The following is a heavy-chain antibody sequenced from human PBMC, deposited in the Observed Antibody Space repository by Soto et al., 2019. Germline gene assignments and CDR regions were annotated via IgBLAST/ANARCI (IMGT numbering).Heavy chain of an antibody. CDR3: AKAPIYYYDSSGYPFDY. J-gene: IGHJ4*02. D-gene: IGHD3-22*01. CDR1: GFTFSSYG. Sequence: PGGSLRLSCAASGFTFSSYGMHWVRQAPGKGLEWVTVISYDGSNKYYADSVKGRFTISRDNSKNTLYLQMNSLRAEDTAVYYCAKAPIYYYDSSGYPFDYWGQGTLVTVSS. V-gene: IGHV3-30*18. CDR2: ISYDGSNK.